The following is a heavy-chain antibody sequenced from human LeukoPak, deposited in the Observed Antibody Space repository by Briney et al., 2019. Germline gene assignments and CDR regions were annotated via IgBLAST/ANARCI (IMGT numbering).Heavy chain of an antibody. CDR1: GYSISSGYY. CDR2: THHSGSS. V-gene: IGHV4-38-2*01. D-gene: IGHD6-19*01. CDR3: ARHPGTLPSIAVAGTFDY. J-gene: IGHJ4*02. Sequence: SETLSLTCGVSGYSISSGYYWGWIRQPPGKGLEWIGSTHHSGSSYHNPPLKSRVTISVDTSKNQFSLKLSSVTAADTAVYYCARHPGTLPSIAVAGTFDYWGQGTLVTVSS.